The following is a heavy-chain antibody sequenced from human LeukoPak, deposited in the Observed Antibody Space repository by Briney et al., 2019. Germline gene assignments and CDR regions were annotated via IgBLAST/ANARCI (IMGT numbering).Heavy chain of an antibody. V-gene: IGHV3-7*01. CDR1: GFTFSSYW. J-gene: IGHJ3*02. CDR3: ARIVVVPAAIRAGDAFDI. CDR2: IKQDGSEK. D-gene: IGHD2-2*01. Sequence: GGSLRLSCAASGFTFSSYWMSWVRQAPGKGLEWVANIKQDGSEKYYVDSVKGRFTISRDNAKNSLYLQMNSLRAEDTAVYYCARIVVVPAAIRAGDAFDIWGQGTMVTVPS.